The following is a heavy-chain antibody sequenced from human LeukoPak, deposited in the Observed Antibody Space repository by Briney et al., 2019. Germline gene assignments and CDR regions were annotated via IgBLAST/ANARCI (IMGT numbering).Heavy chain of an antibody. CDR1: DDSISSSSYY. CDR3: ARDQYTSGWGAFDY. D-gene: IGHD6-19*01. CDR2: IYYGGTA. Sequence: PSETLSLTCSVSDDSISSSSYYWGWIRHPPGKGLEWIGSIYYGGTAYYNPSLKSRVTISVDTSKNLFSLRLTSVTAADTAVYYCARDQYTSGWGAFDYWGQGTLVTVSS. J-gene: IGHJ4*02. V-gene: IGHV4-39*07.